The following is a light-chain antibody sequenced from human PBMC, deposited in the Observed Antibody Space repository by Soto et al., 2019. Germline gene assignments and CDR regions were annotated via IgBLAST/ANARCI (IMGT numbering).Light chain of an antibody. V-gene: IGKV1-9*01. Sequence: DIQLTQSPSFRYASVVDRVTITCRASQDISSHLAWYQQKPGKAPKLLIYAASTLQSWVPSGFGGSGSGTECTLTVTSLQPADFATYYCQQVKTDPLIFVGGTKVEIK. J-gene: IGKJ4*01. CDR2: AAS. CDR3: QQVKTDPLI. CDR1: QDISSH.